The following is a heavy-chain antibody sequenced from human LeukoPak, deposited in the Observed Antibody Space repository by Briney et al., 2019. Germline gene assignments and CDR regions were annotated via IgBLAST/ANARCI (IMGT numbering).Heavy chain of an antibody. D-gene: IGHD3-22*01. Sequence: SETLSLTCTVSGGSISSYYWNWIRQPPGKGLEWIGYIYYSGSTNYNPSLKSRVTISVDTSKNQFSLKLSSVTAADTAVYYCARGGYYDSSGYYYWFDPWGQGTLVTVSS. CDR2: IYYSGST. J-gene: IGHJ5*02. V-gene: IGHV4-59*01. CDR1: GGSISSYY. CDR3: ARGGYYDSSGYYYWFDP.